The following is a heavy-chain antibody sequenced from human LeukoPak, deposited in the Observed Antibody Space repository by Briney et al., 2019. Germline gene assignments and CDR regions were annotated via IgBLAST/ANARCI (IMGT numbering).Heavy chain of an antibody. Sequence: ASVKVSCKASGGTFSSYAISWVRQAPGQGLEWMGRIIPILGIANYAQKFQGRVTITADKSTSTAYMELSSLRSEDTAVYYCAREKQSRWLGAHFDYWGQGTLVTVSS. J-gene: IGHJ4*02. CDR1: GGTFSSYA. V-gene: IGHV1-69*04. CDR2: IIPILGIA. D-gene: IGHD1-26*01. CDR3: AREKQSRWLGAHFDY.